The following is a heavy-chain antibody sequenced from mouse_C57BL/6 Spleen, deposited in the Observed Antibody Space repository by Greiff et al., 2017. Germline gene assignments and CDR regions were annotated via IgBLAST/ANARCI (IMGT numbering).Heavy chain of an antibody. CDR3: AGAGGSSPEWLAY. CDR1: GYTFPCYW. J-gene: IGHJ3*01. V-gene: IGHV1-55*01. D-gene: IGHD1-1*01. CDR2: IYPGSGST. Sequence: QVQLQQPGAELVQPGASVKMSCKASGYTFPCYWITWVKQRPGQSLAWIGDIYPGSGSTNYNEKFKSKATLTVDTSSSTAYMQLSSLTSEDSAVYYGAGAGGSSPEWLAYWGQGTLVTVSA.